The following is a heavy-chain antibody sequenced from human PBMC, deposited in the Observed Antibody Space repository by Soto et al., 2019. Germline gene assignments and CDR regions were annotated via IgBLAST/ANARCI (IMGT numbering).Heavy chain of an antibody. Sequence: QVQLVQSGAEVKKPGASVKVSCKASGYTFTGYYMHWVRQAPGQGLEWMGWINPNSGGTNYAQKLQGWVTMTRDTSISTAYMELSRLRSDDTAVYYGARGARYCSSNRCGAMDVWGKGTTVTVSS. J-gene: IGHJ6*03. CDR2: INPNSGGT. V-gene: IGHV1-2*04. D-gene: IGHD2-2*01. CDR1: GYTFTGYY. CDR3: ARGARYCSSNRCGAMDV.